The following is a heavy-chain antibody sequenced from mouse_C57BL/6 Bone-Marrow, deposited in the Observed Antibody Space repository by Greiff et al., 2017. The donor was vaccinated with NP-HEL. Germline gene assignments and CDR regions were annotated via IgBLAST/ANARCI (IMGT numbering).Heavy chain of an antibody. V-gene: IGHV2-2*01. D-gene: IGHD2-10*01. CDR3: AQNAYYGYFDY. CDR1: GFSFTSYG. Sequence: VQRVESGPGLVQPSQSLSLTCAVSGFSFTSYGVHWVRQSPGKGLEWLGVIWSGGSTDYNADFISSLSISTSNSNRQVFLKTNSLQADDTARYYCAQNAYYGYFDYWGQGTTLTVSS. CDR2: IWSGGST. J-gene: IGHJ2*01.